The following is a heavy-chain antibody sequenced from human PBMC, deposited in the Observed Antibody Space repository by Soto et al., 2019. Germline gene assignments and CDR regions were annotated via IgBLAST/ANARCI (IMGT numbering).Heavy chain of an antibody. CDR3: AASRGPGVVVS. D-gene: IGHD2-15*01. CDR2: VNIDGRST. CDR1: GATFSNYW. V-gene: IGHV3-74*01. J-gene: IGHJ5*02. Sequence: EVLLVESGGDLVQPGGSLRLAYAASGATFSNYWMHWVRQAPGEGLVWVSRVNIDGRSTTYADSVRGRFNISRDNAKNTVFLQMTRLRDGDTAVYYCAASRGPGVVVSWGQGTLVSVSS.